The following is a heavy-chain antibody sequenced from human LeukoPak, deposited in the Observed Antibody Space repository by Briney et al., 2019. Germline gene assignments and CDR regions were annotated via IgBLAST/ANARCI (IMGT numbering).Heavy chain of an antibody. CDR2: FDPEDGET. Sequence: ASVKVSCKVSGYTLTELSMHWVRQAPGKGLEWMGGFDPEDGETIYAQKFQGRVTMTEDTSTDTAYMELSSLRSEDTAVYYCATGVTMVRGVKFDYWGQGTLVTVSS. D-gene: IGHD3-10*01. CDR3: ATGVTMVRGVKFDY. V-gene: IGHV1-24*01. J-gene: IGHJ4*02. CDR1: GYTLTELS.